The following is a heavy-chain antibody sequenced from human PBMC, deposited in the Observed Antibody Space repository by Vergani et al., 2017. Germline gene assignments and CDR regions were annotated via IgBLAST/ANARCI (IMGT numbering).Heavy chain of an antibody. Sequence: QVQLQESGPGLVKPSQTLSLTCTVSGGSISSGDSYWSWIRQPPGKGLEWVGYIYYSGSTYYNPSRKSRVTISVDTSKNQFSLKLSSVPAADTAVYYCPRASKEDWFDPWGQGTLVTVSS. CDR3: PRASKEDWFDP. V-gene: IGHV4-30-4*08. CDR1: GGSISSGDSY. J-gene: IGHJ5*02. CDR2: IYYSGST.